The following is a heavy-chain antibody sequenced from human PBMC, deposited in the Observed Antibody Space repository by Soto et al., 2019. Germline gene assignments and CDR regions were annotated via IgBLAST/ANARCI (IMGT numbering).Heavy chain of an antibody. CDR3: ARDFNFGVDTTGSYYYYYGMDV. Sequence: GGSLRLSCAASGFTFSSYGMHWVRQAPGKGLEWVAVIWYDGSNKYYADSVKGRFTISRDNSKNTLYLQMNSLRAEDTAVYYCARDFNFGVDTTGSYYYYYGMDVWGQGTTVTVSS. CDR2: IWYDGSNK. V-gene: IGHV3-33*01. CDR1: GFTFSSYG. J-gene: IGHJ6*02. D-gene: IGHD4-17*01.